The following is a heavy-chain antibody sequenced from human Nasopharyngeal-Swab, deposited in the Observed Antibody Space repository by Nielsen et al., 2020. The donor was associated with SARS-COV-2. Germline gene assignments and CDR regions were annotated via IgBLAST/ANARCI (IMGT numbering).Heavy chain of an antibody. Sequence: GESLKISCTASGFTFDTFGMSWVRQAPGKGLEWVARISGSGRGTSYADSVKGRFTISRDNAKNSLSLQMNNLRAEDTALYYCTRDHRGTALYWGRGTLVAVSS. CDR2: ISGSGRGT. CDR3: TRDHRGTALY. J-gene: IGHJ4*01. D-gene: IGHD3-10*01. V-gene: IGHV3-23*01. CDR1: GFTFDTFG.